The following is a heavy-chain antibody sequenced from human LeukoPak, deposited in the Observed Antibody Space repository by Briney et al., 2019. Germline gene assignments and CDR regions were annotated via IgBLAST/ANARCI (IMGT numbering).Heavy chain of an antibody. V-gene: IGHV3-30*02. J-gene: IGHJ4*02. Sequence: GGSLRLSCGASGFTFSSHGMHWVRQAPGKGLEWVAFIRYDGSNKYYADSVKGRFTISRDNSKNTLYLQMNSLRAEDTAVYYCAKDLLGAAALGLKWGQGTLVTVSS. D-gene: IGHD6-13*01. CDR2: IRYDGSNK. CDR3: AKDLLGAAALGLK. CDR1: GFTFSSHG.